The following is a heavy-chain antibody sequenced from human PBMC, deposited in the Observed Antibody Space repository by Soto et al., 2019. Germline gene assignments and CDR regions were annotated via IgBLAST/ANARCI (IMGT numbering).Heavy chain of an antibody. V-gene: IGHV1-69*13. Sequence: SVKVSCKASGGTFSSYAISWVRQAPGQGLEWMGGIIPISGTANYAQKFQGRVTITADESTSTAYMELSSLRSEDTAVYYCARDRSSGSLGWYFDLWGRGTLVTVSS. J-gene: IGHJ2*01. CDR1: GGTFSSYA. D-gene: IGHD3-22*01. CDR2: IIPISGTA. CDR3: ARDRSSGSLGWYFDL.